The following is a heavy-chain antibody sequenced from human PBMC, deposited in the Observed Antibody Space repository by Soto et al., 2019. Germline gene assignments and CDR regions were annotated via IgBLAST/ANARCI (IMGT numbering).Heavy chain of an antibody. Sequence: LRLSCAASGFTFSSFAMSWVRQAPGKGLEWVSTLSGSGGSTYYADSVKGRFTISRDNSKNTLYLQMNSLRAEDTAIYYCAKALGQLRDYWGQGTLVTVSS. CDR2: LSGSGGST. D-gene: IGHD1-1*01. V-gene: IGHV3-23*01. J-gene: IGHJ4*02. CDR3: AKALGQLRDY. CDR1: GFTFSSFA.